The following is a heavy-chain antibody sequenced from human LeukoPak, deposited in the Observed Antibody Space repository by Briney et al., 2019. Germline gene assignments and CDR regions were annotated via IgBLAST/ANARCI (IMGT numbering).Heavy chain of an antibody. CDR1: GGTFSSYA. J-gene: IGHJ5*02. V-gene: IGHV1-69*06. CDR3: ARSIKDGSDA. D-gene: IGHD1-14*01. Sequence: SVKVSCKASGGTFSSYAISWVRQAPGQGLEWMGGIIPIFGTANYAQKFQGRVTITADKSTTAVYMEVSSLRSEDTAIYYCARSIKDGSDAWGQGTLVTVSS. CDR2: IIPIFGTA.